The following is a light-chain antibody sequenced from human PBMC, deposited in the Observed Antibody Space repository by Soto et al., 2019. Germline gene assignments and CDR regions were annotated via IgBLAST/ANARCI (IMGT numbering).Light chain of an antibody. J-gene: IGKJ2*01. CDR1: QSISSW. CDR3: QQYSSYSPYT. Sequence: DIQMTQSPSTLSASVGDRVTITCRASQSISSWLAWYLQKPGKAPKLLIYKASTLQDGVPSRFSGSGSGTEFTLTISSLQPDDSATYYCQQYSSYSPYTFGQGTKLEIK. CDR2: KAS. V-gene: IGKV1-5*03.